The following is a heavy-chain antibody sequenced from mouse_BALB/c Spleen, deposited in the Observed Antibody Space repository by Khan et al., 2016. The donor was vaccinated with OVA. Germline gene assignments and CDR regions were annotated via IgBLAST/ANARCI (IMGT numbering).Heavy chain of an antibody. D-gene: IGHD1-1*01. CDR3: ARSGYYYFDY. J-gene: IGHJ3*01. CDR2: IYPGGGNT. Sequence: QVQLKQSGAELVRPGSSVKISCKASGYAFTNYLMNWVKQGPGQGLEWIGQIYPGGGNTNYNGKLKGKATLTDDTSSTTAYMQISSMTSEASAVFFCARSGYYYFDYWGQGTPVTVSA. V-gene: IGHV1-80*01. CDR1: GYAFTNYL.